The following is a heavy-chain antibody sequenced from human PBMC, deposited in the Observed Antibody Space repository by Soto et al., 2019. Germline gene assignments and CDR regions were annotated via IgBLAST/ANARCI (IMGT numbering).Heavy chain of an antibody. D-gene: IGHD6-19*01. CDR1: GFSFSSYA. Sequence: QVRLVESGGGVVQPGRSLRLSCTASGFSFSSYAMYWFRQPPGKGLEWVAVISHDGINKHYADSVKGRVTVSRDNSNHSLELQLNSLRGDDTAMYYCAREMYSSDYFVKWFEPWGQGTLVTVSS. V-gene: IGHV3-30-3*01. CDR2: ISHDGINK. CDR3: AREMYSSDYFVKWFEP. J-gene: IGHJ5*02.